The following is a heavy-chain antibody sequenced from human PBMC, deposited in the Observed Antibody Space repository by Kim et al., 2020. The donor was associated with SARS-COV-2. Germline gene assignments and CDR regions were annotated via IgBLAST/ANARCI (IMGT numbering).Heavy chain of an antibody. CDR1: GGSFSGYY. CDR3: ARVGVVLDY. V-gene: IGHV4-34*01. J-gene: IGHJ4*02. CDR2: INQSGST. Sequence: SETLSLTCAVYGGSFSGYYWSWIRQPPGKGLEWIGEINQSGSTNYNPSLKSRVTISVDTSKNQFSLKLSSVTAADTAVYYCARVGVVLDYWGQGTLVTVSS. D-gene: IGHD3-3*01.